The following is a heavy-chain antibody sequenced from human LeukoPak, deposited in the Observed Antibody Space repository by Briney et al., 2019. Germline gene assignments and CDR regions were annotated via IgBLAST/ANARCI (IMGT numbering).Heavy chain of an antibody. Sequence: GASVKVSCKASGYTFTGYYMHWVRQAPGQGLEWMGWINPNSGGTNYAQKFQGRVTMTRDTSISTAYMELSRLRSDDTAVYYCAREKSGSYYYYGMDVWGQGTTVTVSS. D-gene: IGHD5-12*01. J-gene: IGHJ6*02. CDR1: GYTFTGYY. CDR2: INPNSGGT. V-gene: IGHV1-2*02. CDR3: AREKSGSYYYYGMDV.